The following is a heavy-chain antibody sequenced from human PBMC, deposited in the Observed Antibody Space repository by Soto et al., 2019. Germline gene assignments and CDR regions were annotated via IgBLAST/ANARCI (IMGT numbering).Heavy chain of an antibody. V-gene: IGHV4-4*02. Sequence: QVQLQESGPGLVEPSGTLSLTCKVAGDSISGGEWWSWDRQPPGKGLEWIAEIHHSGPTNYNPSLKSRVTITVDTSNNQFSLRLASVTAADTAFYYCARGGITTVRNYYFDHWGQGTLVTVSS. D-gene: IGHD1-20*01. CDR3: ARGGITTVRNYYFDH. J-gene: IGHJ4*02. CDR1: GDSISGGEW. CDR2: IHHSGPT.